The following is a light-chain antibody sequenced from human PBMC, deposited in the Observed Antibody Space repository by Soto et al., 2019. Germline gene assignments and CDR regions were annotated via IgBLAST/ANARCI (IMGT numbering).Light chain of an antibody. J-gene: IGKJ2*02. V-gene: IGKV3-15*01. Sequence: EIVMTQSPATLSVSPGERVTLSCRAGQSVSRFLAWYQQRPGQAPRLLIYDTSTRATGVPARFSGSGSGTEFSLTISSLQSEDFAVYYCQQYDNWPPCTFGQGTKLEVK. CDR3: QQYDNWPPCT. CDR1: QSVSRF. CDR2: DTS.